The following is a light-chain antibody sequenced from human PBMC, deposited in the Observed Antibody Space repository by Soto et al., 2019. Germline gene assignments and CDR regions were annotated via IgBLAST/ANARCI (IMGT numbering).Light chain of an antibody. CDR1: QGIRND. CDR3: LQDYAYPRT. CDR2: ASS. Sequence: AIQMTQSPSSLSASVGDRVTITCRASQGIRNDLAWYQQRPGKAPNLLIYASSNLQSGVPSRFRGSGSGTDFTLTISSLLPVDFATYYCLQDYAYPRTFGQGTKVEI. J-gene: IGKJ1*01. V-gene: IGKV1-6*01.